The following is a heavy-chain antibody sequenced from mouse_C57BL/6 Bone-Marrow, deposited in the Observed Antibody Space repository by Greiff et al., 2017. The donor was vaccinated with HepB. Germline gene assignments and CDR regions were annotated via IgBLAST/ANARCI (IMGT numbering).Heavy chain of an antibody. J-gene: IGHJ4*01. D-gene: IGHD1-1*01. V-gene: IGHV1-69*01. CDR2: IDPSDSYT. CDR3: ARESFITTVVGMDY. Sequence: QVQLQQPGAELVMPGASVKLSCKASGYTFTSYWMHWVKQRPGQGLEWIGEIDPSDSYTNYNQKFKGKSTLTVDKSSSTAYMQLSSLTSEDSAVYYCARESFITTVVGMDYWGQGTSVTVSS. CDR1: GYTFTSYW.